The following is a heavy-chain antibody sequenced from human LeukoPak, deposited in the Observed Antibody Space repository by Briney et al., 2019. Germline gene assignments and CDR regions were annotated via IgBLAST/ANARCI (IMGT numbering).Heavy chain of an antibody. V-gene: IGHV4-59*01. Sequence: PSETLSLTCTVSGGSINNYYWSWIRQPPGKGLEWIGYISYSGSTNYNPSLKSRVTISVDTSKNHFSLKLSSVTAADTAVYYCAREAVAGGSGSNYYCYGVDVWGQGTTVTVSS. CDR1: GGSINNYY. CDR3: AREAVAGGSGSNYYCYGVDV. CDR2: ISYSGST. D-gene: IGHD3-10*01. J-gene: IGHJ6*02.